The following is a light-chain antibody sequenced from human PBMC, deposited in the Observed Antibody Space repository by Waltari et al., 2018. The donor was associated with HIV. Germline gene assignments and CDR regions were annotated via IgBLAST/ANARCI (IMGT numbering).Light chain of an antibody. J-gene: IGLJ2*01. V-gene: IGLV2-11*01. Sequence: QSALTQPRSVSGSPGQSVTISCTRPGSDVGNFNFVSWYQHLPAEAPKLLIYDVTKRPSGVPDRFSGSKSGDTASLTISGLQAEDEADYYCCTYAAKYVLFGGGTNLTVL. CDR2: DVT. CDR3: CTYAAKYVL. CDR1: GSDVGNFNF.